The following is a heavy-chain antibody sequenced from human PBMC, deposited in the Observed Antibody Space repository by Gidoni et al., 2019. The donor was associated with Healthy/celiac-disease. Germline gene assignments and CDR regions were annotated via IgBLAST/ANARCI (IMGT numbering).Heavy chain of an antibody. J-gene: IGHJ6*03. D-gene: IGHD4-4*01. Sequence: DVQLVESGGGLVQPGGSLRLSCAASGFTFSTYWMTWVRQAPGKGLEWVANIKQDGSEKYYVDSVKGRFTISRDNAKNSLYLQMNSLRAEDTAVYYCARAVIPAASHYYFYYYMDVWGKGTTVTVSS. V-gene: IGHV3-7*04. CDR3: ARAVIPAASHYYFYYYMDV. CDR1: GFTFSTYW. CDR2: IKQDGSEK.